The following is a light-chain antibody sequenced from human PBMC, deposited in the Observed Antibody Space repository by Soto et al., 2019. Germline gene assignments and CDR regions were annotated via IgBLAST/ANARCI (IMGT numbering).Light chain of an antibody. Sequence: EIVMTQSSARMSLYTVAIARLSCSASQTISSLLAWYQQKPGQAPRLIIYRASTRAAGLPDRFSGSGSGTEFTLTISSLQSEDFAVYYCQKYWKWPINCGQGPRREIK. CDR3: QKYWKWPIN. J-gene: IGKJ5*01. CDR1: QTISSL. CDR2: RAS. V-gene: IGKV3-15*01.